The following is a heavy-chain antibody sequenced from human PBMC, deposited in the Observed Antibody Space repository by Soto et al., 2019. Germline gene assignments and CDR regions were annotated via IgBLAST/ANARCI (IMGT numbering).Heavy chain of an antibody. CDR3: AHRGFPRYSVTFDP. CDR1: GFSLSTSGVG. J-gene: IGHJ5*02. V-gene: IGHV2-5*02. D-gene: IGHD1-1*01. Sequence: QITLKESGPTLVKPTQTLTLTCTFSGFSLSTSGVGVGWIRQPPGKALEWLALIYWDDDKLYSPSLKSRLTITKYTSTNQVVLTMTNLDPVDTATYDCAHRGFPRYSVTFDPRGPGTLVTVSS. CDR2: IYWDDDK.